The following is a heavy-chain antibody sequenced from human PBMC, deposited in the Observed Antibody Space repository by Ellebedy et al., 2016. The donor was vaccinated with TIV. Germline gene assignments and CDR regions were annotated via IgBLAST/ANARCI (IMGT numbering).Heavy chain of an antibody. CDR1: GFTFSAFA. Sequence: GGSLRLSCAASGFTFSAFAMHWVRQAPGKGLEWVPVISADGTSTFYGDSVKGRFTISRDNSKNTLFLQMNSLRGDDTAVYYCAKGSSSGYNYDRVGFAYWGQGNLVTVSS. CDR2: ISADGTST. CDR3: AKGSSSGYNYDRVGFAY. V-gene: IGHV3-23*01. J-gene: IGHJ4*02. D-gene: IGHD3-16*01.